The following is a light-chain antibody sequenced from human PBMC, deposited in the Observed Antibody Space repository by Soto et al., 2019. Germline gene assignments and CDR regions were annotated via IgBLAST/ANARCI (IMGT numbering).Light chain of an antibody. CDR3: MQGTHWPFT. V-gene: IGKV2-30*01. CDR2: KVS. CDR1: QSLVYSDGNSY. J-gene: IGKJ3*01. Sequence: EVVMTQSPLSLPVTLGQPASISCRSSQSLVYSDGNSYLSWFQQRPGQSPRRLIYKVSNRDSGVPDRFSGSGSGTDFTLKISRVEAEDVGIYYCMQGTHWPFTFGPGTKVDSK.